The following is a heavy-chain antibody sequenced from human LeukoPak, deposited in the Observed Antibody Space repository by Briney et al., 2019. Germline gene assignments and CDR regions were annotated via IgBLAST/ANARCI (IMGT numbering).Heavy chain of an antibody. CDR1: GVSISSGGYS. CDR2: IYHSGST. J-gene: IGHJ3*02. V-gene: IGHV4-30-2*01. D-gene: IGHD5-18*01. CDR3: ARVDTAMTDAFDI. Sequence: SETLSLTCAVSGVSISSGGYSWSWIRQPPGKGLEWIGYIYHSGSTYYNPSLKSRVTISVDRSKNLFSLKLSSVTAADAAVYYCARVDTAMTDAFDIWGQGTMVTVSS.